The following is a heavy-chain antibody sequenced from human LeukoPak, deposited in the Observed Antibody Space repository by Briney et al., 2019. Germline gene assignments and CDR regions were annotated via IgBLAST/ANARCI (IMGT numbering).Heavy chain of an antibody. CDR3: AKETFDP. CDR2: IKTDGSST. CDR1: GFTFGDYA. V-gene: IGHV3-74*01. Sequence: PGRSLRLSCTASGFTFGDYAMSWFRQAPGKGLVWVSRIKTDGSSTDYADSVKGRFTISRDNAQNTLYLQVNSLRDEDTAVYYCAKETFDPWGQGTLVTVSS. J-gene: IGHJ5*02.